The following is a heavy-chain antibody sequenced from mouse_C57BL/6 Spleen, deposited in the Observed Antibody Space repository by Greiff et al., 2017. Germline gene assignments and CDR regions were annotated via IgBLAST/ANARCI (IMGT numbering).Heavy chain of an antibody. CDR1: GYTFTDYY. J-gene: IGHJ4*01. Sequence: VQLKQSGPELVKPGASVKISCKASGYTFTDYYMNWVKQSHGKSLEWIGDINPNNGGTSYNQKFKGKATLTVDKSSSTAYMELLSLTSEDSAVYYCARTRLSYYAMDYWGQGTSVTVSS. CDR3: ARTRLSYYAMDY. CDR2: INPNNGGT. D-gene: IGHD1-1*02. V-gene: IGHV1-26*01.